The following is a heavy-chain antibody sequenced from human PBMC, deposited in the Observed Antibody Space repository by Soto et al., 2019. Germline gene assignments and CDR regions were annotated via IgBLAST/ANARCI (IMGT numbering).Heavy chain of an antibody. J-gene: IGHJ3*02. CDR1: GDTFTSYD. Sequence: QVQLVQSGAEVKKPGASVKVSCKASGDTFTSYDINWVRQATGQGLEWMGWMNPNNGHTGYTQKFQGRVTMTRSTSISTAYMELSSLTSEDTAVYYCANGGSTSAFDIWGQGTMVTVSS. D-gene: IGHD2-2*01. V-gene: IGHV1-8*01. CDR3: ANGGSTSAFDI. CDR2: MNPNNGHT.